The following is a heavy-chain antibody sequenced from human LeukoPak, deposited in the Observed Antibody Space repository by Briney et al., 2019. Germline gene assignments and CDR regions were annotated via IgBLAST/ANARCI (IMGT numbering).Heavy chain of an antibody. CDR1: GGSVSSSGHY. CDR2: IFYTGST. V-gene: IGHV4-39*01. Sequence: SETLSLTCTVSGGSVSSSGHYWGWVRQPPGQGLEWIATIFYTGSTFYNPSLKSRVTISVDRSKNQFSLKLSSVTATDTAIYYCARRVFASGRQDYWGQGTLVTVSS. CDR3: ARRVFASGRQDY. J-gene: IGHJ4*02. D-gene: IGHD3-10*01.